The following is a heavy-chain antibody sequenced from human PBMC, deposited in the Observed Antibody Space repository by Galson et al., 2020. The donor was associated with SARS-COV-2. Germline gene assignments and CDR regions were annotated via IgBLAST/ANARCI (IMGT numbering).Heavy chain of an antibody. Sequence: GESLKISCRTSGYSFTNYWIGWVRQVPGKGLEWMGIIYPDDSYTIYSPSFRGQVTISADKSISTAFLQWSSLKASDTAIYYCARHGASSGWYEGIDYWGQGTLVTVSS. V-gene: IGHV5-51*01. CDR1: GYSFTNYW. CDR2: IYPDDSYT. D-gene: IGHD6-19*01. CDR3: ARHGASSGWYEGIDY. J-gene: IGHJ4*02.